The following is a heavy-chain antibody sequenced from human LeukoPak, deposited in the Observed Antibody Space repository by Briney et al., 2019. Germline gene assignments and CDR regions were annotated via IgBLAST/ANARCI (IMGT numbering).Heavy chain of an antibody. D-gene: IGHD3-10*01. Sequence: GGSLRLSCAASGFTFSTYAIHWVRQAPGKGLEFVSGISSNGGSTYYANSVKGRFTISRDNSKNTLYLQMGSLTADDMAVYYCARAFTSPHYYGMDVWGQGTTVTVSS. CDR3: ARAFTSPHYYGMDV. V-gene: IGHV3-64*01. CDR1: GFTFSTYA. J-gene: IGHJ6*02. CDR2: ISSNGGST.